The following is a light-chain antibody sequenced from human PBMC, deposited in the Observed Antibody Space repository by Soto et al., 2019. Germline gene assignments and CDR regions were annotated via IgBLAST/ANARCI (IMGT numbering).Light chain of an antibody. CDR2: DAS. V-gene: IGKV3-15*01. CDR3: QQFNNWPPLT. Sequence: EIVMTQSPATLSVSPGARATLSCRASQTVNNNLAWYQQKPGQAPRLLIYDASTRATGVPARFSGSGSGTEFTLTISSLQSEDFAVYYCQQFNNWPPLTFGGGTKVDIK. J-gene: IGKJ4*01. CDR1: QTVNNN.